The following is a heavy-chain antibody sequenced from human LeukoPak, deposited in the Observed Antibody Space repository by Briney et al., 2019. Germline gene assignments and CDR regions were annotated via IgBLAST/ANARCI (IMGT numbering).Heavy chain of an antibody. CDR2: ISYDGSNK. CDR3: AREVTMVRGVIISSYFDY. J-gene: IGHJ4*02. D-gene: IGHD3-10*01. CDR1: GFTFSSYA. V-gene: IGHV3-30*04. Sequence: GGSLRLSCAASGFTFSSYAMHWVRQAPGKGPEWVAVISYDGSNKYYADSVKGRFTISRDNSKNTLYLQMNSLRAEDTAVYYCAREVTMVRGVIISSYFDYWGQGTLVTVSS.